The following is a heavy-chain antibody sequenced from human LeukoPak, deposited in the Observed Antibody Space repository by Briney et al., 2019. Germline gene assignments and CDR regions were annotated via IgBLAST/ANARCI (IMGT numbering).Heavy chain of an antibody. J-gene: IGHJ4*02. Sequence: PGGSLRLACAASGFTFSTYWMHWVRQAPGKGLVGVSRIKSDGSSIMYADSVRGRFTISRDNAKNTLYLQMNSLRAEDTAVYYCARDLDYGGRSNFDHWGQGTLVTVSS. CDR3: ARDLDYGGRSNFDH. V-gene: IGHV3-74*03. CDR2: IKSDGSSI. CDR1: GFTFSTYW. D-gene: IGHD4-23*01.